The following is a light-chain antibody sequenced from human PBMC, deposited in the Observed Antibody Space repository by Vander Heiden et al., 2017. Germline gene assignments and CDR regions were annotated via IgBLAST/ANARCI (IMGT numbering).Light chain of an antibody. V-gene: IGLV3-9*01. CDR3: QVWDSSTAYV. CDR1: NIGSKD. J-gene: IGLJ1*01. CDR2: RNS. Sequence: SYELTQPLSVSVALGQTARMTCGGNNIGSKDVYWYQQKPGKAPVLVIYRNSNRTSGIPEGFSGSNSGNTATLTISRAKAGDEADYYCQVWDSSTAYVFGTGTKVTVL.